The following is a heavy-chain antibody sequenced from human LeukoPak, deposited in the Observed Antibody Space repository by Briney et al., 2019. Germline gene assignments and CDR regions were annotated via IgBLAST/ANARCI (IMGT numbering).Heavy chain of an antibody. CDR2: INTDSGNP. CDR3: ASSRARDDFDI. J-gene: IGHJ3*02. V-gene: IGHV7-4-1*02. Sequence: ASVKVSCKGSGYTFTSYAIHWVRQAPGQGLEWMGWINTDSGNPTYARGFTGRFVFSLDTSVSTAYLQISSLKAEDTAVYYCASSRARDDFDIWGLGTMVTVSS. D-gene: IGHD3-10*01. CDR1: GYTFTSYA.